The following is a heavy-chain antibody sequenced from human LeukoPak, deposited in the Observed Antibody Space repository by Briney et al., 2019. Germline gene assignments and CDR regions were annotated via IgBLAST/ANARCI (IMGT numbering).Heavy chain of an antibody. J-gene: IGHJ5*02. Sequence: PSETLSLTCTVSGGSFSSYFWSWIRQPPGKGLEWIGYIYYSGSTNYNPSLKSRVTISIDTSKNQFSLKLDSVTAADTAVYYCAREVSDYGGNWFDPWGQGTLVTVSS. V-gene: IGHV4-59*01. CDR2: IYYSGST. CDR3: AREVSDYGGNWFDP. CDR1: GGSFSSYF. D-gene: IGHD4/OR15-4a*01.